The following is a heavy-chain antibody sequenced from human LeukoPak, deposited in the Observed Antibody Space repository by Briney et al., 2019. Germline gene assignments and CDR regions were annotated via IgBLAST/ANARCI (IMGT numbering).Heavy chain of an antibody. J-gene: IGHJ4*02. CDR1: GLTVSSNY. CDR3: AGRRSSGWYAY. D-gene: IGHD6-19*01. V-gene: IGHV3-53*01. CDR2: IYSGGST. Sequence: GGSLRLSCAASGLTVSSNYMSWVRQAPGKGLERVSVIYSGGSTYYADSVKGRFTISRDNSKNTLYLQMNSLRAEDTAVYYCAGRRSSGWYAYWGQGTLVTVSS.